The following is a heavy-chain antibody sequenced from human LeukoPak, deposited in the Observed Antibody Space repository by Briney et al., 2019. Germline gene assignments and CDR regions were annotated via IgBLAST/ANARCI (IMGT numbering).Heavy chain of an antibody. CDR1: GFTVSNAW. V-gene: IGHV3-15*04. J-gene: IGHJ4*02. D-gene: IGHD6-13*01. CDR3: TTISSWDTPTFDY. Sequence: AGGSLRLSCAASGFTVSNAWMSWVRQSPGKGLEWVGRIESTTNGGTTDYAAPVKGRVTISRDDSKNTLYLQMNSLETEDTAVYYCTTISSWDTPTFDYWGQGALVTVSS. CDR2: IESTTNGGTT.